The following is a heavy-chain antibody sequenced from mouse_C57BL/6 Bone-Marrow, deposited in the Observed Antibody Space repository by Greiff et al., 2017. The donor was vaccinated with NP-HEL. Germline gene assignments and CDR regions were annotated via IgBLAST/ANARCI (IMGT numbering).Heavy chain of an antibody. J-gene: IGHJ3*01. CDR3: TRENYDYDGSLAY. V-gene: IGHV5-9-1*02. CDR2: ISSGGDYI. Sequence: EVKVVESGEGLVKPGGSLKLSCAASGFTFSSYAMSWVRQTPEKRLEWVAYISSGGDYIYYVDTVKGRFTISRDNARNTLYLQMSSLKSEDTAMYYCTRENYDYDGSLAYWGQGTLVTVSA. D-gene: IGHD2-4*01. CDR1: GFTFSSYA.